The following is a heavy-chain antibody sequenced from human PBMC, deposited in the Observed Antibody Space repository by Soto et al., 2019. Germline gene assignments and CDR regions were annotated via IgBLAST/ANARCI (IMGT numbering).Heavy chain of an antibody. CDR2: IYHTGTT. V-gene: IGHV4-4*02. CDR3: ATLPPRIVVVMTDLPT. J-gene: IGHJ5*02. Sequence: SETLSLTCFVSGASISSTYWWSWVRQTPGKRLEWIGQIYHTGTTSYNPSPKNRVTISLDKSNNQFSLRLTSMTAADTAVYYCATLPPRIVVVMTDLPTWGQGTLVTVSS. CDR1: GASISSTYW. D-gene: IGHD2-15*01.